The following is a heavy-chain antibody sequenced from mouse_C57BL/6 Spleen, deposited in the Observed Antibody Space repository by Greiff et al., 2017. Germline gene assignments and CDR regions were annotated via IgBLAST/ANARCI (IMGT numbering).Heavy chain of an antibody. Sequence: EVMLVESGGGLVQPGGSLKLSCAASGFTFSDYGMAWVRQAPRKGPEWVAFISNLAYSIYYADTVAGRFTISRENAKNTLYLEMSSLRSEDTAMYYCARQGPQRGVYFDYWGQGTTRTVSS. CDR1: GFTFSDYG. D-gene: IGHD3-3*01. J-gene: IGHJ2*01. V-gene: IGHV5-15*01. CDR2: ISNLAYSI. CDR3: ARQGPQRGVYFDY.